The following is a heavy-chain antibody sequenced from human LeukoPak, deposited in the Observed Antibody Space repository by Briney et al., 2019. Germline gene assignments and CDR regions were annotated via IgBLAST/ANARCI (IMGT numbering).Heavy chain of an antibody. CDR2: INHSGST. D-gene: IGHD5-18*01. J-gene: IGHJ5*02. CDR3: ARERGYSYGYDP. V-gene: IGHV4-34*01. Sequence: TSETLSLTCAVYGGSFSGYYWSWIRQPPGKGLEWIGEINHSGSTNYNPSLKSRVTISLDTSKNQFSLKMSSVTAADTAVYYCARERGYSYGYDPWGQGTLVTVSS. CDR1: GGSFSGYY.